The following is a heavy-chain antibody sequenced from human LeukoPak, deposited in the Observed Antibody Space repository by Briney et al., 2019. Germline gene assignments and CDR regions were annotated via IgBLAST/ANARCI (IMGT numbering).Heavy chain of an antibody. V-gene: IGHV3-11*06. D-gene: IGHD6-13*01. CDR3: ARGPGAASGYNWFDP. Sequence: GGSLRLYCAASGFTFSDYYMSWIRQAPGKGLEWVSYISSSSSYTNYADSVKGRFTISRDNAKNSLYLQMNSLRAEDTAVYYCARGPGAASGYNWFDPWGQGTLVTVSS. J-gene: IGHJ5*02. CDR2: ISSSSSYT. CDR1: GFTFSDYY.